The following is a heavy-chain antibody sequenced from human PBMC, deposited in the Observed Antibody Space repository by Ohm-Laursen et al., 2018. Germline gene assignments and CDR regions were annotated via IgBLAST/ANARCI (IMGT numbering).Heavy chain of an antibody. CDR3: ARGSELRDDSSGSFDY. V-gene: IGHV1-8*01. Sequence: ASVKVSCKASGYTFTSYDINWVRQATGQGLEWMGWMNPNSGNTGYAQKFQGRVTITRNTSISTAYMELSSLRSEDTAVYYCARGSELRDDSSGSFDYWGQGTLVTVSS. J-gene: IGHJ4*02. CDR1: GYTFTSYD. CDR2: MNPNSGNT. D-gene: IGHD3-22*01.